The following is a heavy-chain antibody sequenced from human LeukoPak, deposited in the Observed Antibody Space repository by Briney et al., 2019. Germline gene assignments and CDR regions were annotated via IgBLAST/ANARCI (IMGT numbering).Heavy chain of an antibody. Sequence: KPSETLSLTCSVSGGSFSGDYWSWLRQTPGKGLEWIGYVNYRGNANYNPSLKSRVAVSIDTSKIQFSLELTSVTAADTAVYYCARHGIVAAGTENYFDPWGQGTLVTVSS. CDR2: VNYRGNA. CDR1: GGSFSGDY. V-gene: IGHV4-59*08. CDR3: ARHGIVAAGTENYFDP. D-gene: IGHD6-19*01. J-gene: IGHJ5*02.